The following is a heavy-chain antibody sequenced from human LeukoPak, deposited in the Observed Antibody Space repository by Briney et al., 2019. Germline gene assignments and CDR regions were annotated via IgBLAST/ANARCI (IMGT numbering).Heavy chain of an antibody. CDR2: INHSGST. D-gene: IGHD3-16*01. CDR3: AANTFGGVKPFDY. J-gene: IGHJ4*02. CDR1: GGSLSGYY. Sequence: NASETLSLTCAVYGGSLSGYYWSWIRQPPGKGLEWIGEINHSGSTNYNPSLKSRVTISVDTSKNQFSLKLSSVAAADTAVYYCAANTFGGVKPFDYWGQGTLVTVSS. V-gene: IGHV4-34*01.